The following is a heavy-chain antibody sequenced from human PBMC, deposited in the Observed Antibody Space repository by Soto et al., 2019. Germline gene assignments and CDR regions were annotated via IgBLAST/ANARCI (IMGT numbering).Heavy chain of an antibody. Sequence: QVQLVQSGAEVKKPGSSVKVSCKASGGTFSSYAISWVRQAPGQGLEWMGGIIPIFGTANYAQKFQGRVTIPADESTSTAYMELSSLRSEDTAVYYCARERRPITFGGVMTYYFDYWGQGTLVTVSS. J-gene: IGHJ4*02. CDR1: GGTFSSYA. V-gene: IGHV1-69*01. CDR2: IIPIFGTA. D-gene: IGHD3-16*01. CDR3: ARERRPITFGGVMTYYFDY.